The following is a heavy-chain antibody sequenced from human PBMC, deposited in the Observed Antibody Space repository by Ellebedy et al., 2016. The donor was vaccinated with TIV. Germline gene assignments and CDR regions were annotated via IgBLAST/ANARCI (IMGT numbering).Heavy chain of an antibody. CDR1: GYTLTELS. CDR2: FDPEDGET. D-gene: IGHD6-19*01. V-gene: IGHV1-24*01. CDR3: ATAIAATSSGWFYFDY. J-gene: IGHJ4*02. Sequence: ASVKVSCKVSGYTLTELSMHWVRQAPGKGLEWMGGFDPEDGETIYAQKFQGRVTMTEDTSTDTAYMELSSPRSEDTAVYYCATAIAATSSGWFYFDYWGQGTLVTVSS.